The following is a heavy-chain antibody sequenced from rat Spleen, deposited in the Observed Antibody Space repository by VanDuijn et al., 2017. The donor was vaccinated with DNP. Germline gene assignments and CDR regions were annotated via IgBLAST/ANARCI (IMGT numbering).Heavy chain of an antibody. J-gene: IGHJ3*01. CDR1: GYSITSNY. CDR3: ARSDYYGSYRPFAY. CDR2: ISYSGIT. V-gene: IGHV3-1*01. D-gene: IGHD1-2*01. Sequence: EVQLQESGPGLVKPSQSLSLTCSVTGYSITSNYWGWIRKFPGNKMEWMAYISYSGITGFNPSLKSRISITRDTSKNQFFLQLNSVTTEDPAIYYCARSDYYGSYRPFAYWGQGTLVTVSS.